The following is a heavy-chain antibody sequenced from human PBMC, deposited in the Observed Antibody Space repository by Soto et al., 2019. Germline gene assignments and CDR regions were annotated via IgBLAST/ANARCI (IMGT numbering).Heavy chain of an antibody. D-gene: IGHD2-2*02. CDR1: GFTFTSYS. V-gene: IGHV3-7*03. CDR3: ARDLPGYCTTTDCYSYFDY. Sequence: EVQLVESGGGLVQRGGSLRLSCAVSGFTFTSYSMSWVRQAPGEGLEWVANIQQDGSEKYYVDSVKGRFTISRDNAKNSLYLQMNSLRAEDTAVYYCARDLPGYCTTTDCYSYFDYWGQGTLATVSS. J-gene: IGHJ4*02. CDR2: IQQDGSEK.